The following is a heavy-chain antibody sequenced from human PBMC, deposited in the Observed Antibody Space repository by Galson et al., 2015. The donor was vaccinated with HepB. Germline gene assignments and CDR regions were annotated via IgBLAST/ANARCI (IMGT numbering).Heavy chain of an antibody. CDR1: GGTFSSYA. D-gene: IGHD2-2*01. CDR3: VRERTDYCSSTSCYLYYYGMDV. Sequence: SVKVSCKASGGTFSSYAISWVRQAPGQGLEWMGGIIPIFGTANYAQKFQGRVTITADKSTSTAYMELSSLRSEDTAVYYCVRERTDYCSSTSCYLYYYGMDVWGQGTTVTVSS. V-gene: IGHV1-69*06. J-gene: IGHJ6*02. CDR2: IIPIFGTA.